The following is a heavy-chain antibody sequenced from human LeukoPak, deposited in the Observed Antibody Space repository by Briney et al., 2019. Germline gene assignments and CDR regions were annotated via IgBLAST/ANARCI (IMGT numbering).Heavy chain of an antibody. V-gene: IGHV4-39*01. Sequence: SETLSLTCTVSGGSISSSSYSWGWIRQPPGKGLEWIGNIYYSGSTYYNPSPKSRVTISVDTSKNQFSLKLSSVTAADTAVYYCAVNPPNIAAPGTIFDYWGQGTLVTVSS. CDR2: IYYSGST. CDR1: GGSISSSSYS. D-gene: IGHD6-13*01. J-gene: IGHJ4*02. CDR3: AVNPPNIAAPGTIFDY.